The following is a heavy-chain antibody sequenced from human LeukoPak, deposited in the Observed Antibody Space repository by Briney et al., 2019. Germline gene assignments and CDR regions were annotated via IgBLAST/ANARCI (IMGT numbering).Heavy chain of an antibody. D-gene: IGHD6-19*01. CDR3: AKGGSSGSVDY. V-gene: IGHV1-46*01. J-gene: IGHJ4*02. CDR2: INPSGSYT. Sequence: ASVKVSCKASGFTFTSYYMHWVRQAPGQGLEWMGIINPSGSYTSYAQKFQGRVTMTRDTSTSTVYMELNSPRAEDTAVYYCAKGGSSGSVDYWGQGTLVTVSS. CDR1: GFTFTSYY.